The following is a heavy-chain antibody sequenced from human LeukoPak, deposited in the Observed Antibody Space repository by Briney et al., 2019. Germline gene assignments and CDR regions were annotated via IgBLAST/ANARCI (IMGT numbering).Heavy chain of an antibody. CDR2: ISGSGGST. J-gene: IGHJ4*02. D-gene: IGHD3-10*01. V-gene: IGHV3-23*01. Sequence: ETLSLTCTVSGGSISGSSYYWGWIRQPPGKGLEWVSAISGSGGSTYYADSVKGRFTISRDNSKNTLYLQMNSLRAEDTAVYYCANEGGGMVRGDLDYWGQGTLVTVSS. CDR1: GGSISGSSYY. CDR3: ANEGGGMVRGDLDY.